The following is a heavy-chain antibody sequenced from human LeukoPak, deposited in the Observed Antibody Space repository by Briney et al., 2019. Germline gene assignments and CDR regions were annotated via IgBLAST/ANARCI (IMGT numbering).Heavy chain of an antibody. CDR1: GYTFSGYY. J-gene: IGHJ4*02. CDR3: ARGYYDSSGYYSIDY. D-gene: IGHD3-22*01. V-gene: IGHV1-2*06. CDR2: INPNSGGT. Sequence: SVKVSCKYSGYTFSGYYMQWVRQAPGQGLEWMGRINPNSGGTKYVQKFQGRVTMTRDTSITTAYMELSRLRSDDTAVYYCARGYYDSSGYYSIDYWGQGTLVTVSS.